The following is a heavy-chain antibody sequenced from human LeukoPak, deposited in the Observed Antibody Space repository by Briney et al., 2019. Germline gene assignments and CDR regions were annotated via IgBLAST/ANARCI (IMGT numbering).Heavy chain of an antibody. Sequence: SLLKVSCKASGYTFTGYYMHWVRQAPGQGLGWMGWINRNSGGTNYAQKFQGTVTMTRDTCISTDYMELSRLRSDDTAVYYCARGSSGWPQSSHWFDPWGQGTLVTVSS. J-gene: IGHJ5*02. CDR3: ARGSSGWPQSSHWFDP. D-gene: IGHD6-19*01. CDR1: GYTFTGYY. CDR2: INRNSGGT. V-gene: IGHV1-2*02.